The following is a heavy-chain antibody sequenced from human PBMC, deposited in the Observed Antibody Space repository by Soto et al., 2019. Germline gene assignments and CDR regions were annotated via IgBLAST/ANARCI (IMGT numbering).Heavy chain of an antibody. CDR2: IRSKAYGGTT. Sequence: PGGSLRPSCTPSVFTFGVYAMSWVRQAPGKGLQWVGVIRSKAYGGTTEYAASVKGRFTISRDASKSIAYLQMNSLKTEDTAVYYCTRHRYYYGMDVWGQGTT. CDR3: TRHRYYYGMDV. CDR1: VFTFGVYA. J-gene: IGHJ6*02. V-gene: IGHV3-49*04.